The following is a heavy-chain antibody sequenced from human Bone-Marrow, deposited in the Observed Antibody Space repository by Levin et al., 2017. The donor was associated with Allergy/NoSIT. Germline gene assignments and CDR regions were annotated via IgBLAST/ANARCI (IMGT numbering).Heavy chain of an antibody. Sequence: SCAASGFTFRSYDMSWVRQAPGKGLEWVSAMSGNGGSTYYVDSVKGRFTISRDNSKNTLYLQMNSLRAEDTAVYYCAKISWSDDYGLWGQGTLVTVSS. CDR3: AKISWSDDYGL. CDR1: GFTFRSYD. CDR2: MSGNGGST. J-gene: IGHJ4*02. D-gene: IGHD4-17*01. V-gene: IGHV3-23*01.